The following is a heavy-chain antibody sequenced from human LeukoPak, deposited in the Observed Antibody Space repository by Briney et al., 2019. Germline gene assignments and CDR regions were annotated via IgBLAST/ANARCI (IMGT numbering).Heavy chain of an antibody. V-gene: IGHV3-74*01. D-gene: IGHD2-15*01. CDR1: GFTFSSYW. Sequence: GGSLRLSCAASGFTFSSYWMHWVRQAPGKGLVGVSRINSDGSSTRYADSLKGRFTISRDNAKNTLYLQMNSLRAEDTAVYYCARGGAVVAAPLDYWGQGTLVTVSS. J-gene: IGHJ4*02. CDR3: ARGGAVVAAPLDY. CDR2: INSDGSST.